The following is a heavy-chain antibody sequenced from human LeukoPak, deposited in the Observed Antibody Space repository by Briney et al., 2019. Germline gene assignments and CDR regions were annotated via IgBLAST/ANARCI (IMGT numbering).Heavy chain of an antibody. CDR2: IKEDGSEN. Sequence: GGSLRLSCTASGFTFGDYALSWVRQAPGKGLEWVANIKEDGSENYYVGSVKGRFTISRDNAENSLYLQMNSLRVEDTALYYCARYGNNVDNAFDIWGQGTMVTVSS. V-gene: IGHV3-7*01. CDR1: GFTFGDYA. J-gene: IGHJ3*02. D-gene: IGHD4-17*01. CDR3: ARYGNNVDNAFDI.